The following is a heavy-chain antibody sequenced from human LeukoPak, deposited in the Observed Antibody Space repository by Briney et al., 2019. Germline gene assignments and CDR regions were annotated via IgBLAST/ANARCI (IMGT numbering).Heavy chain of an antibody. J-gene: IGHJ3*02. V-gene: IGHV4-34*01. CDR3: AREAISGLMAFDI. D-gene: IGHD3-22*01. CDR1: GGSFSGYY. CDR2: INHSGST. Sequence: SETLSLTCAVYGGSFSGYYWSWIRQPPGKGQEWIGEINHSGSTNYNPSLKSRVTISVDTSKNQFSLKLSSVTAADTAVYYCAREAISGLMAFDIWGQGTMVTVSS.